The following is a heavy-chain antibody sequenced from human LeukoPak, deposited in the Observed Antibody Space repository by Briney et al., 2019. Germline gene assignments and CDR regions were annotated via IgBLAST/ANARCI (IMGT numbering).Heavy chain of an antibody. D-gene: IGHD3-10*01. Sequence: ASVKVSCKASGYTFTSYYMHWVRQAPGQGLEWMGIINPSGGSTSYAQKFQGRVTMTRDMSTSTVYMELSSLRSEDTAVYYCVRVGHYYGSGSYYKRGLDYWGQGTLVTVSS. CDR2: INPSGGST. J-gene: IGHJ4*02. CDR1: GYTFTSYY. CDR3: VRVGHYYGSGSYYKRGLDY. V-gene: IGHV1-46*01.